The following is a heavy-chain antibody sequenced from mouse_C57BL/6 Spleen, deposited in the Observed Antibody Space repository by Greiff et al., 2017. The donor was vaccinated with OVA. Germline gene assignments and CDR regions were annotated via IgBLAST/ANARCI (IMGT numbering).Heavy chain of an antibody. D-gene: IGHD1-1*01. CDR1: GYTFTSYW. J-gene: IGHJ4*01. Sequence: QVQLQQPGAELVKPGASVKLSCKASGYTFTSYWMHWVKQRPGQGLEWIGMIHPNSGSTNYNEKFKSKATLTVDKSSSTAYMQHSNLTSEDSAVXYSARWGIVAPDYYAMDYWGQGTSVTVSS. CDR2: IHPNSGST. V-gene: IGHV1-64*01. CDR3: ARWGIVAPDYYAMDY.